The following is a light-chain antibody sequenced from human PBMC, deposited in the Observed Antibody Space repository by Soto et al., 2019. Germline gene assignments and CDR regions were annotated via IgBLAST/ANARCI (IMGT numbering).Light chain of an antibody. CDR2: ETS. CDR3: LLSFSGFVV. J-gene: IGLJ2*01. V-gene: IGLV7-46*01. Sequence: QSVVTQDSSLTVSPGGTVTLTCGSSPGGVTGGHYPSWFQQKPGQAPRTLIYETSNKHSWTPARFSGSLLGGKAALTLSGARPEDEDDYFCLLSFSGFVVFGGGTKLTVL. CDR1: PGGVTGGHY.